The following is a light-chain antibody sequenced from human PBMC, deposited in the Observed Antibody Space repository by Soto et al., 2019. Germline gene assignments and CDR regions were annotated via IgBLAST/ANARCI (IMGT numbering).Light chain of an antibody. CDR2: DAS. CDR1: QSISGW. V-gene: IGKV1-5*01. Sequence: DIQMTQSPSTLSASVGDRVTITCRASQSISGWLAWYQQKPGKAPKLLIYDASSLESGVPSRFSGIGYGTEFTLSISSLQPDDFANYYCQQYNGYSLFGQGTKVDLK. J-gene: IGKJ1*01. CDR3: QQYNGYSL.